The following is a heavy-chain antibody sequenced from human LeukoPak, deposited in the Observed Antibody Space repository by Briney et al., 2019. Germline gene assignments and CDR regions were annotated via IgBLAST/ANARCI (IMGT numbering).Heavy chain of an antibody. CDR3: AARVRGAYLLYFDY. D-gene: IGHD3-10*01. CDR1: GYTLTELS. Sequence: ASVKVSCKVSGYTLTELSMHWVRQAPGKGLEWMGGFDPEDGETIYAQKFQGRVTMTEDTSTDTAYMELSSLRSEDTAVYYCAARVRGAYLLYFDYWGQGTLVTVSP. J-gene: IGHJ4*02. V-gene: IGHV1-24*01. CDR2: FDPEDGET.